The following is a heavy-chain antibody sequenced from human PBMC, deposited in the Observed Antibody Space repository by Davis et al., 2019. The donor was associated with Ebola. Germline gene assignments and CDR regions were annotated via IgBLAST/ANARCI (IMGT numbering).Heavy chain of an antibody. CDR1: GGSISSYY. CDR3: ARRGYYYDSSGYYAGGMDV. D-gene: IGHD3-22*01. CDR2: IYYSGST. V-gene: IGHV4-59*08. Sequence: MPSETLSLTCTVPGGSISSYYWSWIRQPPGKGLEWIGYIYYSGSTNYNPSLKSRVTISVDTSKNQFSLKLSSVTAADTAVYYCARRGYYYDSSGYYAGGMDVWGQGTTVTVSS. J-gene: IGHJ6*02.